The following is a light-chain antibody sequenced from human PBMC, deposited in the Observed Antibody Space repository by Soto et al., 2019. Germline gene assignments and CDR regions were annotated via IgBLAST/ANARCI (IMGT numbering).Light chain of an antibody. CDR3: SSYTSSRTLV. Sequence: QSALTQPASVSGSPGQSITISCTGTSSDVGGYDYVAWYHRHPGKAPKLMIYDVFNRPSGVSHRFSGSKSGNTASLTISGLQAEDEADYYCSSYTSSRTLVFGGGTKLTVL. J-gene: IGLJ3*02. CDR1: SSDVGGYDY. V-gene: IGLV2-14*03. CDR2: DVF.